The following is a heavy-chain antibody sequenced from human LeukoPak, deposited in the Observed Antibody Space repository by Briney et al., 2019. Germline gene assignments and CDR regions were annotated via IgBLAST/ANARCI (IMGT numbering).Heavy chain of an antibody. CDR1: GGSVSSGSYY. Sequence: SETLSLTCTVSGGSVSSGSYYWSWIRQPPGKRLEWIGYIYYSGSTNYNPSLKSRVTISVDTSKNQFSLKLSSVTAADTAVYYCAREGGYYQWGQGTLVTVSS. J-gene: IGHJ4*02. CDR2: IYYSGST. CDR3: AREGGYYQ. D-gene: IGHD3-3*01. V-gene: IGHV4-61*01.